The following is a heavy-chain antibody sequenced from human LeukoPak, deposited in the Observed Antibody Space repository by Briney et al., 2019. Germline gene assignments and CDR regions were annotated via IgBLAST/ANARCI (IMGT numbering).Heavy chain of an antibody. V-gene: IGHV3-23*01. CDR3: AKVAGSSGYYPEF. CDR1: GFTFTSYA. Sequence: GGSLRLSCVASGFTFTSYAMSWVRQAPGKGLEWVSAISADGRSTYHADSVKGRFTISRDISKNTLYLRMNSLRAEDTAVYYCAKVAGSSGYYPEFWGQGTLVTVSS. D-gene: IGHD3-22*01. CDR2: ISADGRST. J-gene: IGHJ4*02.